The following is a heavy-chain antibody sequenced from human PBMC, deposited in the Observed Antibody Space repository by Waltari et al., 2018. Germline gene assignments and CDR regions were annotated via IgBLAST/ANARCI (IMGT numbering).Heavy chain of an antibody. CDR3: AKGLRRGSNWYFDL. V-gene: IGHV3-30*02. CDR2: IQSDGSSR. J-gene: IGHJ2*01. CDR1: GFTFSCCG. Sequence: QVQLVVSGGGVVQSGGSLTLSCAASGFTFSCCGMHWVRQAPGKGLEWVAFIQSDGSSRYYADSVKGRFAISRDSSKNIMSLQMNSLRDEDTAVYHCAKGLRRGSNWYFDLWGRGTLVTVSS. D-gene: IGHD3-10*01.